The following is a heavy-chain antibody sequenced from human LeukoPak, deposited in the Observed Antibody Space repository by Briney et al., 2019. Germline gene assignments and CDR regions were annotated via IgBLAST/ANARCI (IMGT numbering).Heavy chain of an antibody. J-gene: IGHJ4*02. D-gene: IGHD3-10*01. CDR1: GFTFTSSA. Sequence: TSVKVSCKASGFTFTSSAVQWVRQARGQRLEWIGWIVVGSGNTNYAQKFQERVTITRDVSTSTAYMELSSLRSEDTAVYYCAAVTYGSGDYYFDYWGRGTLVTVSS. CDR2: IVVGSGNT. V-gene: IGHV1-58*01. CDR3: AAVTYGSGDYYFDY.